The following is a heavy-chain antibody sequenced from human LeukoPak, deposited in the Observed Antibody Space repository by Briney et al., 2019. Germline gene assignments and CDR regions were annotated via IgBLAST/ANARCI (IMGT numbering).Heavy chain of an antibody. CDR3: ARGDTGAAAGTYYYYYMDV. CDR1: GGSTSSGGYY. V-gene: IGHV4-30-2*01. Sequence: PSETLSLTCTVSGGSTSSGGYYWSWIRQPPGKGLEWIGYIYDSGSTYYNPSLKSRVTMSVDRSKKQFSLKLNSVTAADTAVYYCARGDTGAAAGTYYYYYMDVWGKGTTVIVSS. J-gene: IGHJ6*03. D-gene: IGHD6-13*01. CDR2: IYDSGST.